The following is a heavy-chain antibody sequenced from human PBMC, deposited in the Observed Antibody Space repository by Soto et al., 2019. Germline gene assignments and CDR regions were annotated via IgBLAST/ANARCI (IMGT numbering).Heavy chain of an antibody. J-gene: IGHJ5*02. Sequence: QVQLVHSGAEVKKPGSSVKVSCEASGGTFSSYSFSWVRQAPGQGLEWMGRVVPILGMANYAQKFQGRVTITADKSTSTVYMEMRSLRSDDTAVYYCARGGAVVVPGSVDRHNWFDPWGQGTLVTVSS. V-gene: IGHV1-69*04. CDR3: ARGGAVVVPGSVDRHNWFDP. CDR2: VVPILGMA. CDR1: GGTFSSYS. D-gene: IGHD2-2*01.